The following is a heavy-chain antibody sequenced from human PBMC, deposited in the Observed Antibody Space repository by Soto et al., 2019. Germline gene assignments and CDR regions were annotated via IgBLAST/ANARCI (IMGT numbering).Heavy chain of an antibody. CDR2: ISETGGRT. Sequence: QLLESGGGLAQPGGSLTLSCAASGFTFSSSDMNWVRQAPGKGLEWVSIISETGGRTYYADSVKGRFTISRDNARSVLYLQMNSLRADATAVYYCAKSLNINWKNWFDLWGQGTLVTVSS. V-gene: IGHV3-23*01. D-gene: IGHD1-1*01. CDR3: AKSLNINWKNWFDL. J-gene: IGHJ5*02. CDR1: GFTFSSSD.